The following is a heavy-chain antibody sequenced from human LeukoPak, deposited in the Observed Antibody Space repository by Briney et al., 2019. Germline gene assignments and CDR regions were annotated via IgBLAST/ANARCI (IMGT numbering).Heavy chain of an antibody. CDR1: GGSISNYY. V-gene: IGHV4-4*07. Sequence: SETLSLTCTVSGGSISNYYWSWIRQPAGKGLEWIGRIYTSGSTNYNPSPKSRVTMSVDTSKNQFSLKLSSVTAADTAVYYCARGYGSSSGRPYFDSWGQGTLVTVAS. J-gene: IGHJ4*02. D-gene: IGHD6-13*01. CDR2: IYTSGST. CDR3: ARGYGSSSGRPYFDS.